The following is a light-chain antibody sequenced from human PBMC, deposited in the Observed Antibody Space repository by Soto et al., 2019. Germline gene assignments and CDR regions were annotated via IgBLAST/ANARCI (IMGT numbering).Light chain of an antibody. V-gene: IGKV3D-20*01. CDR3: QQDGCSPSS. CDR2: DAS. J-gene: IGKJ2*01. Sequence: EILLPQSPATLSLSPGEIAVFSCAASQSVNTNSLAWYQQKPGLAPRLLIYDASSRAADIPDRFSGRGSVTDFTLTVSRVEPEDFAVYYCQQDGCSPSSFGQGTRLEI. CDR1: QSVNTNS.